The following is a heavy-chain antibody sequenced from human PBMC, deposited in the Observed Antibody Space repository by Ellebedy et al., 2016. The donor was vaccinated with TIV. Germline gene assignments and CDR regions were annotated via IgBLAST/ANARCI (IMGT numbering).Heavy chain of an antibody. D-gene: IGHD6-19*01. CDR3: STPLEYSSDRYGGYYYGMDV. CDR2: IKTKTDGGTT. CDR1: GFTFSNAW. V-gene: IGHV3-15*01. Sequence: GESLKISCAASGFTFSNAWMSWVRQAPGKGLEWVGRIKTKTDGGTTDYAAPVKGRFTISRDDSKNTLYLQMNSLKTEDTAVYYCSTPLEYSSDRYGGYYYGMDVWGQGTTVTVSS. J-gene: IGHJ6*02.